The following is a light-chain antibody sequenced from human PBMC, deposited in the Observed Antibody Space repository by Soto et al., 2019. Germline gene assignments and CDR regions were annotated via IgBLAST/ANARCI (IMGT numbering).Light chain of an antibody. V-gene: IGKV3-11*01. Sequence: PGERATLSCRASQSISSYLAWYQQKPGQAPRLLIYDASNRATGIPARFSGSGSGTDFTLTISSLESEDFAVYYCQQRSNWPLTFGGGTKVDIK. CDR3: QQRSNWPLT. J-gene: IGKJ4*01. CDR1: QSISSY. CDR2: DAS.